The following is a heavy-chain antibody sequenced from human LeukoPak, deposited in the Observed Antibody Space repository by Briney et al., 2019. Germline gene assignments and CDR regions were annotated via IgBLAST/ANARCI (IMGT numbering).Heavy chain of an antibody. CDR3: AKVETSGGANCYALDY. Sequence: GGSLRLSCAASGFTFSSYAMTWVRQAPDKGLEWVSVISGSDGSTYYADSVKGRFTISRDDSQNTLYLQMNSLSAEDTAVYYCAKVETSGGANCYALDYWGQGILVTVPS. CDR2: ISGSDGST. D-gene: IGHD2-2*01. CDR1: GFTFSSYA. V-gene: IGHV3-23*01. J-gene: IGHJ4*02.